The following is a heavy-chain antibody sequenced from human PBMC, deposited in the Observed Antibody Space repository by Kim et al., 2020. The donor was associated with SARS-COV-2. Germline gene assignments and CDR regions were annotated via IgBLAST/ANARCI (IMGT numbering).Heavy chain of an antibody. D-gene: IGHD6-19*01. Sequence: GGSLRLSCAASGFTVSSNYMSWVRQAPGKGLEWVSVIYSGGSTYYADSVKGRFTISRDNSKNTLYLQMNSLRAEDTAVYYCARDRAVAGTGGLYYYYYGMDVWGQGTTVTVSS. V-gene: IGHV3-66*02. J-gene: IGHJ6*02. CDR3: ARDRAVAGTGGLYYYYYGMDV. CDR1: GFTVSSNY. CDR2: IYSGGST.